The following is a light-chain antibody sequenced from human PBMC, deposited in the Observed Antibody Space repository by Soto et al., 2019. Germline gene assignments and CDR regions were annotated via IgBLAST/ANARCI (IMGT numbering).Light chain of an antibody. Sequence: DIVMTQSPLSLPVTPGEPASISCRSSQSLLHSNGYNYLDWYLQKPGQSPQLLIYLGSNRASGDPDRFSGSESSTDSTLKISRVEAEDVGVYYCMQGLQTPIVFGQGTRLEI. CDR2: LGS. CDR3: MQGLQTPIV. CDR1: QSLLHSNGYNY. V-gene: IGKV2-28*01. J-gene: IGKJ5*01.